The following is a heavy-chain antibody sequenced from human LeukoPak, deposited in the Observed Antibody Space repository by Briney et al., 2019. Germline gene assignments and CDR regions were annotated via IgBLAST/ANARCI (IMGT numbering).Heavy chain of an antibody. Sequence: ASVKVSCKASGYTFTSYAIHWVRQAPAQGLEWMGWITPSGGTNYPQKFQGRVDITWDTSITTAYMDLSRLTSDDTAVYYCARDRYGDGFAHLDYWGQGALVTVSS. CDR3: ARDRYGDGFAHLDY. D-gene: IGHD5-24*01. V-gene: IGHV1-2*02. CDR2: ITPSGGT. CDR1: GYTFTSYA. J-gene: IGHJ4*02.